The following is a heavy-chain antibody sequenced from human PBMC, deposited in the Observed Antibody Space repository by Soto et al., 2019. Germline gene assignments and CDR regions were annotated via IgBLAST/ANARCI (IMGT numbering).Heavy chain of an antibody. J-gene: IGHJ4*02. V-gene: IGHV3-33*01. CDR1: GFTFSNYG. CDR3: AREDYGDSHDY. CDR2: IWYDGSNK. D-gene: IGHD4-17*01. Sequence: QVQLVESGGGVVQPGRSLRLSCAASGFTFSNYGMHWVRQAPGQGLEWVAVIWYDGSNKYYADSVKGRFTISSDNSKNALYLQMNSLRAEDTAVYYCAREDYGDSHDYWGQGTLVTVSA.